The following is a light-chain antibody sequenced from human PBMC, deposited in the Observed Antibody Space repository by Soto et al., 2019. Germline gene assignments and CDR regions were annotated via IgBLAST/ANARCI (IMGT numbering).Light chain of an antibody. V-gene: IGKV3-20*01. Sequence: TQSPSSLSASVGDRVTITCRASQGISSWLAWYQQKPGQAPRLLIHASNRATGIPYRFSGSGSGTDFTLTISRLEPEDFGVYYCQHYGTSALFGPGTKVEIK. J-gene: IGKJ3*01. CDR2: AS. CDR1: QGISSW. CDR3: QHYGTSAL.